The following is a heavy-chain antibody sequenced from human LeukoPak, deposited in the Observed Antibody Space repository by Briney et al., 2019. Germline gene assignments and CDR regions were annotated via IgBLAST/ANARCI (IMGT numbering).Heavy chain of an antibody. V-gene: IGHV4-39*01. CDR2: IYYSGST. Sequence: PSGTLSLTCTVSGGSISSSSYYWGWIRQPPGKGLEWIGSIYYSGSTYYNPSLKSRVTISVDTSKNQFSLKLSSVTAADTAVYYCARQRLLSSYYFDYWGQGTLVTVSS. J-gene: IGHJ4*02. CDR3: ARQRLLSSYYFDY. CDR1: GGSISSSSYY. D-gene: IGHD3-10*01.